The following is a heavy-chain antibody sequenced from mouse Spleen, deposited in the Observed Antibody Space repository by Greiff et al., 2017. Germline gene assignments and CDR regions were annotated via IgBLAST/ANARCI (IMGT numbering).Heavy chain of an antibody. Sequence: QVQLKETGPGLVAPSQSLSITCTVSGFSLTSYGVHWVRQPPGKGLEWLVVIWSDGSTNYNSALKSRLSISKDNSKSQVFLKMNSLQTDDTAMYYCARPAYDGYYAMDYWGQGTSVTVSS. V-gene: IGHV2-6*03. D-gene: IGHD2-3*01. CDR2: IWSDGST. J-gene: IGHJ4*01. CDR1: GFSLTSYG. CDR3: ARPAYDGYYAMDY.